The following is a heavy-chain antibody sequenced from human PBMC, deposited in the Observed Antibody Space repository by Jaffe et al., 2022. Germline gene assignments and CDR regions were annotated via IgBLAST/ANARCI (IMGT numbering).Heavy chain of an antibody. CDR1: GGSISSYY. CDR3: ARDFRDFWIRGAFDI. D-gene: IGHD3-3*01. V-gene: IGHV4-59*01. Sequence: QVQLQESGPGLVKPSETLSLTCTVSGGSISSYYWSWIRQPPGKGLEWIGYIYYSGSTNYNPSLKSRVTISVDTSKNQFSLKLSSVTAADTAVYYCARDFRDFWIRGAFDIWGQGTMVTVSS. J-gene: IGHJ3*02. CDR2: IYYSGST.